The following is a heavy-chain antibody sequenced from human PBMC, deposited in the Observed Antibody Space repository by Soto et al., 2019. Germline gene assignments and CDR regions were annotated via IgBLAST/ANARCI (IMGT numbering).Heavy chain of an antibody. CDR3: AKGLGPSRELRYFPDAFDI. CDR1: GFTFSSYA. Sequence: EVQLLESGGGLVQPGGSLRLSCAASGFTFSSYAMSWVRQAPGKGLEWVSAISGSGGSTYYADSVKGRFTISRDNSKNTLYLQMNSLRAEDTAVYYCAKGLGPSRELRYFPDAFDIWGQGTMVTVSS. V-gene: IGHV3-23*01. J-gene: IGHJ3*02. D-gene: IGHD3-9*01. CDR2: ISGSGGST.